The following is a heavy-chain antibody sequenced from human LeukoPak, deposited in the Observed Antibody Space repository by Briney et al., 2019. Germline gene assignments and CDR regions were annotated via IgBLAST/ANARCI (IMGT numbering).Heavy chain of an antibody. V-gene: IGHV3-30-3*01. CDR1: GFTFSSYA. Sequence: HPGRSLRLSCAASGFTFSSYAMHWVRQAPGKGLEWVAVISYDGSNKYYADSVKGRFTISRDNSKNTLYLQMNSLRAEDTAVYYCARDRGRGGSYHLYYYYYYMDVWGKGTTVTVSS. J-gene: IGHJ6*03. D-gene: IGHD1-26*01. CDR2: ISYDGSNK. CDR3: ARDRGRGGSYHLYYYYYYMDV.